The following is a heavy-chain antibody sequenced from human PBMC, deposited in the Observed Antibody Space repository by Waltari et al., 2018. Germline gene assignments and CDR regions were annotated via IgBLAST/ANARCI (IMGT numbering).Heavy chain of an antibody. CDR3: ASARGYGTGWYGVNDY. J-gene: IGHJ4*02. D-gene: IGHD6-19*01. CDR2: IQSGGKT. CDR1: GFIFSSYV. Sequence: EVQLLESGGGLVQPGGSLRLSCAASGFIFSSYVMSWVRQAPGKGLEGVAAIQSGGKTYYADSVRGRFTISRDNSKNTQYLQMDGLRAEDTAVYYCASARGYGTGWYGVNDYWGQGTLVTVSS. V-gene: IGHV3-23*01.